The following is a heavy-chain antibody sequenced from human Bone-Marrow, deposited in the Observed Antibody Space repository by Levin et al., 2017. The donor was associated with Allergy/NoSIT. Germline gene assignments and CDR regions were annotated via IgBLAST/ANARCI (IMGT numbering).Heavy chain of an antibody. D-gene: IGHD6-19*01. CDR3: AREGSVWLVRRYFDY. CDR1: GGSFSGYY. J-gene: IGHJ4*02. CDR2: INHSGST. V-gene: IGHV4-34*01. Sequence: SETLSLTCAVYGGSFSGYYWSWIRQPPGKGLEWIGEINHSGSTNYNPSLKSRVTISVDTSKNQFSLKLSSVTAADTAVYYCAREGSVWLVRRYFDYWGQGTLVTVSS.